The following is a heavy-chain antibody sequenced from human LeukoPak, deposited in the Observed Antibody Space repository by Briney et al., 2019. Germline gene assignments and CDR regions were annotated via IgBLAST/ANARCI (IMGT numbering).Heavy chain of an antibody. CDR3: ARQWSSSGWYLNAFDI. CDR2: INPGDSET. Sequence: GESLMISCKTLAYSFTSYWIGWVRQMPGKGPEWIGIINPGDSETRYNPSFQGHVAISADTSISTAYLQWSSLKASDTAMYYCARQWSSSGWYLNAFDIWGQGTMVTVSS. D-gene: IGHD6-19*01. CDR1: AYSFTSYW. V-gene: IGHV5-51*01. J-gene: IGHJ3*02.